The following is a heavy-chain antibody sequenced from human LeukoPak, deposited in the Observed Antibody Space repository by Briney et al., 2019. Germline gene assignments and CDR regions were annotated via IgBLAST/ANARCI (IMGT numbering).Heavy chain of an antibody. D-gene: IGHD2-15*01. CDR1: GFTFSRYG. CDR2: IWSDANNQ. Sequence: GGSLRLSCAASGFTFSRYGMHWARQAPGTGLEWVALIWSDANNQSYADSVKGRFTISSNNPKITLYLHMNSLRADDVALYYCSRERRLCREECFDWFDPGGEGTLVSVSS. J-gene: IGHJ5*02. V-gene: IGHV3-33*01. CDR3: SRERRLCREECFDWFDP.